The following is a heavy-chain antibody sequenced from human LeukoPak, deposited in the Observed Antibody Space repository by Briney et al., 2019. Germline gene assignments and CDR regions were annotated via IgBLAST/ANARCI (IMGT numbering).Heavy chain of an antibody. V-gene: IGHV3-53*04. J-gene: IGHJ3*02. CDR2: IYSGGST. D-gene: IGHD6-6*01. CDR3: ASSSSTGAFDI. Sequence: GGSLRLSCAASGFTVSSNYMSWVRQAPGKGLEWVSVIYSGGSTYYADSVKGRFTISRHNSNNTLYLQMNSLRAEDTAVYYCASSSSTGAFDIWGQGTMVTVSS. CDR1: GFTVSSNY.